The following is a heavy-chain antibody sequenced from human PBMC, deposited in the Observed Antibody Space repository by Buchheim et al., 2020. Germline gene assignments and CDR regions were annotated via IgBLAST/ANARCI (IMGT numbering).Heavy chain of an antibody. CDR2: INPNSGAT. J-gene: IGHJ4*02. D-gene: IGHD1-26*01. CDR3: ARDRVGPTDY. CDR1: GYSFIDYY. Sequence: QVQLVQSGAEVKRPGASVKVSCRTSGYSFIDYYIHWVRQAPRQGLEWMGRINPNSGATDYARQFRGRVTLTRDTSINTASMEVTGLTSDDTALYYCARDRVGPTDYWGQGT. V-gene: IGHV1-2*06.